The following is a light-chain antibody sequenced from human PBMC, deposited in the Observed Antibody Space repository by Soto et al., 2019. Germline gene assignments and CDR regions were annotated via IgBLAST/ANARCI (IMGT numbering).Light chain of an antibody. CDR2: EVR. Sequence: QSALTQPASVSGSPGQSITISCTGTSSDIGAYDYVSWFQQYSGKAPTLIIYEVRFRPSGVSSRFSGSKSGNTASLTISGLQTEDEADHYCGSYASATLIFGGGTKLTVL. CDR1: SSDIGAYDY. CDR3: GSYASATLI. J-gene: IGLJ2*01. V-gene: IGLV2-14*03.